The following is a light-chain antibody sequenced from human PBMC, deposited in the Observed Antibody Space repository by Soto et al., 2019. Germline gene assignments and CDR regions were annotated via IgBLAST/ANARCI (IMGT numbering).Light chain of an antibody. J-gene: IGKJ1*01. CDR2: GAS. V-gene: IGKV3-15*01. Sequence: EVVLTHSPSTLSVSPGERATFSCRASQNIATNLAWYQQKPGQAPSLLIYGASNRATGIPARFSAGGSGTEFTLTISSLQSEDIATYFCQHYDSFPRTFGQGTKVEIK. CDR1: QNIATN. CDR3: QHYDSFPRT.